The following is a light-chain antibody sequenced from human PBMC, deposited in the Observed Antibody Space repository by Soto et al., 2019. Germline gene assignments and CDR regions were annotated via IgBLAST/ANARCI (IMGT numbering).Light chain of an antibody. CDR2: GAS. CDR3: QQYNNWIT. CDR1: QSVSSN. Sequence: TQSPATLSLSPGERATLSCRASQSVSSNLAWYQKKPGQAPRLLIYGASTRATGIPARFSGSGSGTEFTLTISSLPSEDFAVYYCQQYNNWITFGQGTRLEI. J-gene: IGKJ5*01. V-gene: IGKV3-15*01.